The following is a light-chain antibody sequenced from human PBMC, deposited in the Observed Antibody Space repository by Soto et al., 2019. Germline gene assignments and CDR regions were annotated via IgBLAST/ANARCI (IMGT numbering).Light chain of an antibody. CDR2: EGS. J-gene: IGLJ2*01. V-gene: IGLV2-23*01. CDR1: SSDVVSYYL. CDR3: CSYAGSATLDVV. Sequence: QSALTQPASVSGSPGQSITISCTGASSDVVSYYLVSWYQQYPGKAPKLIIYEGSRRPSGVSDRFSGSNSGNTASLTSSGLQAEDEADYYCCSYAGSATLDVVFGGGTKVTVL.